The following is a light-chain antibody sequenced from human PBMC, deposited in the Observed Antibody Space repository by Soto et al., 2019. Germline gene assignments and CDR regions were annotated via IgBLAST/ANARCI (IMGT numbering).Light chain of an antibody. CDR1: TGDVGSYNR. CDR3: SSFTSSSTYV. V-gene: IGLV2-18*02. Sequence: QSALTQPPSVSGFPERSAATPSPETTGDVGSYNRVSWYQQPPGTAPKLLIYEVSNRPSGVPDRFSGSKSGNTASLTISGLQAEDEADYYCSSFTSSSTYVFGTGTKLTVL. CDR2: EVS. J-gene: IGLJ1*01.